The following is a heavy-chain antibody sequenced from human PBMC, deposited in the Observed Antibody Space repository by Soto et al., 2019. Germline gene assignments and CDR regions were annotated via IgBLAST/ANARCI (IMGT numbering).Heavy chain of an antibody. CDR3: AKGSCSGGSCYRHLEY. CDR1: GFTFSNYA. D-gene: IGHD2-15*01. Sequence: GGSLRLSCAASGFTFSNYAMSWARQAPGKGLEWVSGTSGSGISTYYADSVKGRFTISRDNSKNRLYLQMNSLRAEDTAVYYCAKGSCSGGSCYRHLEYWGQGTLVTVSS. CDR2: TSGSGIST. J-gene: IGHJ4*02. V-gene: IGHV3-23*01.